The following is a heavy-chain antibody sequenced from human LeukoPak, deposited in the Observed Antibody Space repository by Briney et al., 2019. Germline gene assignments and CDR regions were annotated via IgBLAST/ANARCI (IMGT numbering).Heavy chain of an antibody. CDR2: IYYSGST. J-gene: IGHJ3*02. Sequence: SETLSLTCAVSGGSISSGGYSWSWIRQPPGKGLEWIGYIYYSGSTYYNPSLKSRVTISVDTSKNQFSLKLSSVTAADTAVYYCARSSQVADAFDIWGQGTMVTVSS. D-gene: IGHD2-15*01. CDR3: ARSSQVADAFDI. CDR1: GGSISSGGYS. V-gene: IGHV4-30-4*07.